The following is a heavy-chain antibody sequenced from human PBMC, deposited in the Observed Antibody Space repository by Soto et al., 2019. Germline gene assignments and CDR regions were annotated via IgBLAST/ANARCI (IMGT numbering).Heavy chain of an antibody. D-gene: IGHD6-13*01. CDR1: GYSFTSYW. CDR2: IYPGDSDT. J-gene: IGHJ5*02. Sequence: GESLKISCKGSGYSFTSYWIGWVRQMPGKGLEWMGIIYPGDSDTRYSPSFQGQVTISADKSISTAYLQWSSLKASDTAMYYCARWGYSSSWARGWFDPWGQGTLVTVSS. V-gene: IGHV5-51*01. CDR3: ARWGYSSSWARGWFDP.